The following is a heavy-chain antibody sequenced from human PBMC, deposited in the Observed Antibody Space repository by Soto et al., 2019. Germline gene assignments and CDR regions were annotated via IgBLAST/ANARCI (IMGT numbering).Heavy chain of an antibody. CDR1: GGTFSSYA. D-gene: IGHD3-3*01. CDR3: ARDGDYDFWSGYSNYYYYSGMDV. V-gene: IGHV1-69*01. CDR2: IIPIFGTA. Sequence: QVQLVQSGAEVKKPGSSVKVSCKASGGTFSSYAISWVRQAPGQGLEWMGGIIPIFGTANYAQKFQGRVTITADESTSTAYMELSSLRSEDTAVYYCARDGDYDFWSGYSNYYYYSGMDVWGQGTTVTVSS. J-gene: IGHJ6*02.